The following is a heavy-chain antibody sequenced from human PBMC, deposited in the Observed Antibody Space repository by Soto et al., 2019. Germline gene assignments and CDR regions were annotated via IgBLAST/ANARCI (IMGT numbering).Heavy chain of an antibody. V-gene: IGHV4-39*01. J-gene: IGHJ6*02. CDR3: ARHGVASGPGSYRTSYGMDV. CDR2: IYYSGST. CDR1: GGSISSSSYY. D-gene: IGHD3-10*01. Sequence: QLQLQESGPGLVKPSETLSLTCTVSGGSISSSSYYWGWIRQPPGKGLEWIGSIYYSGSTYYNPSLKSRITVSVDTSSNQFSLRLSSVTAADTAVYYCARHGVASGPGSYRTSYGMDVWGQGTTVTVSS.